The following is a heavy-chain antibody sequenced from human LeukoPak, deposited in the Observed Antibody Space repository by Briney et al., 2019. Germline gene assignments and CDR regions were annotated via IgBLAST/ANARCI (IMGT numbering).Heavy chain of an antibody. CDR2: MKLNSGNK. CDR3: ARVLDLYYHCMDV. J-gene: IGHJ6*03. CDR1: GYTFTSYD. V-gene: IGHV1-8*03. Sequence: ASVKVSCKASGYTFTSYDINWVRQATGQGLEWMGRMKLNSGNKSYAKKVQGRVTITRNTSISTAYMELSSLRSEDTAVYYCARVLDLYYHCMDVWGKGTTVTVSS.